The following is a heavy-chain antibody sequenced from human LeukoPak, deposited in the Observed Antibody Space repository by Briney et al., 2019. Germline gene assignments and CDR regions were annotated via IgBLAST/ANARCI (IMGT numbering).Heavy chain of an antibody. V-gene: IGHV1-69*04. CDR1: GGTFSSYA. CDR3: AREGIVATKALDY. CDR2: IILILGIA. Sequence: VKVSCKASGGTFSSYAISWVRQAPGQGLEWMGRIILILGIANYAQKFQGRVTITADKSTSTAYMELSSLRSEDTAVYYCAREGIVATKALDYWGQATLVTVSS. D-gene: IGHD5-12*01. J-gene: IGHJ4*02.